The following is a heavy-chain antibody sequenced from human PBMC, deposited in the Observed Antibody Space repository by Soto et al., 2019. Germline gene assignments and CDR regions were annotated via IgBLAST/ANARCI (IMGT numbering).Heavy chain of an antibody. J-gene: IGHJ6*02. CDR3: AITVTTDWDYYYYGMDV. Sequence: QVQLVQSGAEVKKPGSSVKVSCKASGGTFSSYAISWVRQAPGQGLEWMGGIIPIFGTANYAQKFQGRVTITAXXSXSXXYLELSSLGSEDTAVYYCAITVTTDWDYYYYGMDVWGQGTTVTVSS. V-gene: IGHV1-69*12. CDR1: GGTFSSYA. CDR2: IIPIFGTA. D-gene: IGHD4-17*01.